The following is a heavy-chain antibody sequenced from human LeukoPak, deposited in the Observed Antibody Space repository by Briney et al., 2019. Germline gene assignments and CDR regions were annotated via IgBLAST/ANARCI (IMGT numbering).Heavy chain of an antibody. Sequence: SGGSLRLSCAASGFTFDDYAMHWVRQAPEKGLEWVSGISWNSGSIGYADSVKGRFTISRDNAKNSLYLQMNSLRAEDTALYYCAKESPYSDPYYFDYWGQGTLVTVSS. D-gene: IGHD4-11*01. J-gene: IGHJ4*02. CDR3: AKESPYSDPYYFDY. CDR1: GFTFDDYA. V-gene: IGHV3-9*01. CDR2: ISWNSGSI.